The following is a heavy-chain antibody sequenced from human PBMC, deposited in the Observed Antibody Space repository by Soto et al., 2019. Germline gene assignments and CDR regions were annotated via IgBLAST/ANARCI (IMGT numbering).Heavy chain of an antibody. D-gene: IGHD3-10*01. V-gene: IGHV3-30-3*01. J-gene: IGHJ4*02. CDR3: AREGIAESGPNYYDL. Sequence: QVQLVESGRGVVQPGRSLTILCTASGFTFKHNAMHWIRQAPGKGLEWVADISYDGSTRNYADSVKGRFTISRDNSKNTLSLQMSALKGEDTAMYYCAREGIAESGPNYYDLWGQGTLVAVSS. CDR1: GFTFKHNA. CDR2: ISYDGSTR.